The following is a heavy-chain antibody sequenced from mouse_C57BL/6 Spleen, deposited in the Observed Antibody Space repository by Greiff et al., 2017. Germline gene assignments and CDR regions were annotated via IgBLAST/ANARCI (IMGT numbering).Heavy chain of an antibody. J-gene: IGHJ3*01. V-gene: IGHV1-15*01. CDR3: TIYYGNLFAY. CDR1: GYTFTDYE. CDR2: IDPETGGT. Sequence: VKLQESGAELVRPGASVTLSCKASGYTFTDYEMHWVKQTPVHGLEWIGAIDPETGGTAYNQKFKGKAILTADKSSSTAYMELRSLTSEDSAVYYCTIYYGNLFAYWGQGTLVTVSA. D-gene: IGHD2-1*01.